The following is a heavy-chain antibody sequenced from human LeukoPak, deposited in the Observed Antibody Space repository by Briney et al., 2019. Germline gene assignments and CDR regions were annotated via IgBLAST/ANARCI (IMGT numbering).Heavy chain of an antibody. Sequence: ASVKVSCKASGYTFTSYGISWVRQAPGQGLEWMGWISGYNGNTNYEQKVQGRVTLTTDTSTSTAYMELSSLRSEDTAVYYCAREPGSSGYLSYWGQGTLVTVSS. CDR3: AREPGSSGYLSY. CDR1: GYTFTSYG. CDR2: ISGYNGNT. J-gene: IGHJ4*02. D-gene: IGHD3-22*01. V-gene: IGHV1-18*01.